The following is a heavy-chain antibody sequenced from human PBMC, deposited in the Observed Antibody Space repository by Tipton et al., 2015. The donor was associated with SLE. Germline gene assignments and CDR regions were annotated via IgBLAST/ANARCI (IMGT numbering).Heavy chain of an antibody. J-gene: IGHJ3*02. CDR1: GDSITYYY. CDR3: ARELDTFDI. CDR2: VYYGGST. Sequence: TLSLTCTVSGDSITYYYWSWIRQPPGKGLEWIGYVYYGGSTNYNPSLKSRVTISLDTSKNQFSLKLSSVTAADTAVYYCARELDTFDIWGQGTMVTVSS. V-gene: IGHV4-59*12.